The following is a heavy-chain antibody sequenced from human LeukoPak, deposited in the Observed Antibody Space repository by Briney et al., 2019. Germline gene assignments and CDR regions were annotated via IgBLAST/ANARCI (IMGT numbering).Heavy chain of an antibody. CDR3: AKDIVVVPAAKGGAFDI. Sequence: GGSLRLSCAASGFTFSSYAMSWVRQAPGKGLEWVSAISGSGGSTYYADSVKGRFTISRDNSKNALYLQMNSLRAEDTAVYYCAKDIVVVPAAKGGAFDIWGQGTMVTVSS. CDR1: GFTFSSYA. D-gene: IGHD2-2*01. CDR2: ISGSGGST. J-gene: IGHJ3*02. V-gene: IGHV3-23*01.